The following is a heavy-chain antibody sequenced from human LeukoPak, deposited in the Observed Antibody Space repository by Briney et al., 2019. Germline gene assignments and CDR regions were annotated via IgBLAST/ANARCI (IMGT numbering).Heavy chain of an antibody. V-gene: IGHV4-39*07. CDR3: ARAVAYGIDTGYFDY. Sequence: SETLSLTCTVSGGSISSTNYLWGWIRQPPGKGLEWIGSISYTGTTYYNPSLKSRVTISVDTSKNQFSLNLNSVTAADTAVYYCARAVAYGIDTGYFDYWGQGTLVTVSS. CDR1: GGSISSTNYL. D-gene: IGHD2-8*02. J-gene: IGHJ4*02. CDR2: ISYTGTT.